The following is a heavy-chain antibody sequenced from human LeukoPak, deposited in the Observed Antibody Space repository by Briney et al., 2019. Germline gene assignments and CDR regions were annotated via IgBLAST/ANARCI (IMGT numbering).Heavy chain of an antibody. V-gene: IGHV1-18*01. Sequence: PGASVKVSCMASGYTFTSYGISWVRQAPGQGLEWMGWISAYNGNTNYAQKLQGRVTMTTDTSTSTAYMELRSLRSDDTAVYYCARAPKLGRYYDSSGFRAEYFQHWGQGTLVTVSS. CDR2: ISAYNGNT. D-gene: IGHD3-22*01. CDR3: ARAPKLGRYYDSSGFRAEYFQH. CDR1: GYTFTSYG. J-gene: IGHJ1*01.